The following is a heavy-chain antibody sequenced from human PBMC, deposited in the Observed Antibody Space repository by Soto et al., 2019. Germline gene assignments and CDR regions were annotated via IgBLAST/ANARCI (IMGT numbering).Heavy chain of an antibody. CDR1: GYTFTGYY. J-gene: IGHJ5*02. V-gene: IGHV1-2*04. D-gene: IGHD2-15*01. Sequence: ASVKXSCNASGYTFTGYYMHWVRQAPGQGLEWMGWINPNSGGTNYAQKFQGWVTMTRDTSISTAYMELRSLRSDDTAVYYGARLGYCSGGSCYYWLDPWGQGTLVTVSS. CDR2: INPNSGGT. CDR3: ARLGYCSGGSCYYWLDP.